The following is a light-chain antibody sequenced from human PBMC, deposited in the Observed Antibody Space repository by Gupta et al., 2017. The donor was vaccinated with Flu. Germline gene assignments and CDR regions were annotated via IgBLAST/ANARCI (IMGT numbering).Light chain of an antibody. V-gene: IGKV1-39*01. CDR2: AAS. J-gene: IGKJ4*02. Sequence: LSSSVGERDSISSRASRSSSSYLKWYQQKPGKAPKLLIYAASSLQSGVPARFSGSGSGTDFTLTISSLQPEDFAAYYCQQCYSTPRRFGEGTKVEIK. CDR3: QQCYSTPRR. CDR1: RSSSSY.